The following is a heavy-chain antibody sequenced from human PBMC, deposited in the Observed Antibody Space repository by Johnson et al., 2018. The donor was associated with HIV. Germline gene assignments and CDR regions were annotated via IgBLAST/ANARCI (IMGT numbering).Heavy chain of an antibody. CDR1: GFTFDDYG. CDR2: ISGSGGST. V-gene: IGHV3-23*04. D-gene: IGHD4-23*01. J-gene: IGHJ3*02. Sequence: MLLVESGGRVVRPGESLRLSCVASGFTFDDYGMSWVRQAPGKGLEWVSAISGSGGSTYYADSVKGRFAISRDNSENTLYLQMNSLRAEDTAMYYCAKSPAKGHGGNSGAFAIGGQGTMVTVSS. CDR3: AKSPAKGHGGNSGAFAI.